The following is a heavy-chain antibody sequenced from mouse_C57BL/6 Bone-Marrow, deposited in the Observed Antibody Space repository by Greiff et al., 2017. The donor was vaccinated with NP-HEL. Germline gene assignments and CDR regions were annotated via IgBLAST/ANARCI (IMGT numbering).Heavy chain of an antibody. CDR1: GYAFSSSW. CDR2: IYPGDGDT. Sequence: QVQLKQSGPELVKPGASVKISCKASGYAFSSSWMNWVKQRPGKGLEWIGRIYPGDGDTNYNGKFKGKATLTADKSSSTAYMQLSSLTSEDSAVYVCARSRTKKGFDYWGQGTTLTVSS. J-gene: IGHJ2*01. V-gene: IGHV1-82*01. CDR3: ARSRTKKGFDY.